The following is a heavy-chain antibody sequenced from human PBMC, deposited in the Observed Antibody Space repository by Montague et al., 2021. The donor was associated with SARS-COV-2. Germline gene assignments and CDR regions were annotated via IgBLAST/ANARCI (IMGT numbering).Heavy chain of an antibody. D-gene: IGHD3-3*01. J-gene: IGHJ6*01. CDR3: ARHLVLRFLETDYYYYGMDV. Sequence: SETLSLTCTVPSPGTVSWNSGADRKSPRLNSSHGWISYAVYCLKNNYNPSLKSRVTISVDTSKNQFSLTLSSVTAADTAAYYCARHLVLRFLETDYYYYGMDVWGQGTTVTV. CDR1: SPGTVSWN. CDR2: AVYCLKN. V-gene: IGHV4-39*01.